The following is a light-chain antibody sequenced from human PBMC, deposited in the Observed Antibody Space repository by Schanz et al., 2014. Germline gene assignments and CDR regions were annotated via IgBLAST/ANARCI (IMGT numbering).Light chain of an antibody. J-gene: IGLJ3*02. Sequence: QSVLTQPPSASGSPGQSVTISCTGTSSDIGGYNYVSWYQQHPGKAPKVMIYDVSNRPSGVSNRFSGSKSGNTASLTISGLQTEDEADYYCTSYTSVSTWVFGGGTKLTVL. V-gene: IGLV2-14*03. CDR2: DVS. CDR3: TSYTSVSTWV. CDR1: SSDIGGYNY.